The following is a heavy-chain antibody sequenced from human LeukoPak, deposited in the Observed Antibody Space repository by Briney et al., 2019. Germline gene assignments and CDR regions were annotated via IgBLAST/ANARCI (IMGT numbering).Heavy chain of an antibody. J-gene: IGHJ6*03. Sequence: ASVKVSCKASGYTFTDYYIHWVRQAPGQGLEWMGWINPNSGGTNYAQKFQGRVTMTRDTSISTAYMELSRLRSDDTAVYYCARAYYYDSSGYDYYYMDVWGKGTTVTISS. D-gene: IGHD3-22*01. CDR2: INPNSGGT. CDR1: GYTFTDYY. V-gene: IGHV1-2*02. CDR3: ARAYYYDSSGYDYYYMDV.